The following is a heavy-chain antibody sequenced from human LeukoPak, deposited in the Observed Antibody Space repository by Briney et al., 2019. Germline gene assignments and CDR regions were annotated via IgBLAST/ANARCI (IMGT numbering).Heavy chain of an antibody. CDR1: GHTFTNYA. V-gene: IGHV1-69*13. D-gene: IGHD3-22*01. CDR2: IIPIFGTA. Sequence: ASVKVSCKASGHTFTNYAMNWVRRAPGQGLEWMGGIIPIFGTANYAQKFQGRVTITADESTSTAYMELSSLRSEDTAVYYCATYYYDSHDAFDIWGQGTMVTVSS. J-gene: IGHJ3*02. CDR3: ATYYYDSHDAFDI.